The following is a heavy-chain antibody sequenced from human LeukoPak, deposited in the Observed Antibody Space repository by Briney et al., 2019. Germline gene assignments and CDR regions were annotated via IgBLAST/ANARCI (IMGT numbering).Heavy chain of an antibody. CDR3: ARGPAIAVAGTTYFDY. J-gene: IGHJ4*02. Sequence: SVKVSCKASGYTFTGYYMHWVRQAPGQGLEWMGWINPNSGGTNYAQKFQGRVTMTRDTSISTAYTELSRLRSDDTAVYYCARGPAIAVAGTTYFDYWGQGTLVTVSS. V-gene: IGHV1-2*02. CDR1: GYTFTGYY. CDR2: INPNSGGT. D-gene: IGHD6-19*01.